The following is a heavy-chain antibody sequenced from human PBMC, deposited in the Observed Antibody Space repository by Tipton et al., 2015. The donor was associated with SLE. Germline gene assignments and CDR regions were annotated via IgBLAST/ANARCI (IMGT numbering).Heavy chain of an antibody. V-gene: IGHV4-59*11. J-gene: IGHJ4*02. CDR3: ASSGRERWLQPRDY. CDR2: IYFTGST. D-gene: IGHD5-24*01. Sequence: TLSLTCTVSGGSISSHYWSWIRQPPGKGLEWIGYIYFTGSTNYNPSLKSRVTISVDMSKNQFSLKLTSVTAADTAVYYCASSGRERWLQPRDYWGQGTLVTVSS. CDR1: GGSISSHY.